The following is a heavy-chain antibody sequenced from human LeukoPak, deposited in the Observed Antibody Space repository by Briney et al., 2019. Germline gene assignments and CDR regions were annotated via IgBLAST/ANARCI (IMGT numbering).Heavy chain of an antibody. CDR1: GGSISSYY. J-gene: IGHJ6*03. CDR2: IYYSGST. CDR3: AREVRTVTYYYYMDV. D-gene: IGHD4-11*01. Sequence: PSETLSLTCTVSGGSISSYYWSWIRQPPGKGLEWIGYIYYSGSTNYNPSLRSRVTISVDTSKNQFSLKLSSVTAADTAVYYCAREVRTVTYYYYMDVWGKGTTATVSS. V-gene: IGHV4-59*01.